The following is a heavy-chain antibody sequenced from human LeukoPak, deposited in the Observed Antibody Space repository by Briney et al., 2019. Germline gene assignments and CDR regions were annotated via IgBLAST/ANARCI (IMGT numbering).Heavy chain of an antibody. CDR1: GYTFTNDD. D-gene: IGHD3-10*01. J-gene: IGHJ3*02. CDR2: MNPNSGNT. V-gene: IGHV1-8*01. CDR3: ATGASVRGVIIQWDAFDI. Sequence: EASVKVSCRASGYTFTNDDINWVRQATGQGLEWMGWMNPNSGNTGYAQKFQGRVTMTRNTSISTAYLELSSLRSEDTAVYYCATGASVRGVIIQWDAFDIWGQGTMVTVSS.